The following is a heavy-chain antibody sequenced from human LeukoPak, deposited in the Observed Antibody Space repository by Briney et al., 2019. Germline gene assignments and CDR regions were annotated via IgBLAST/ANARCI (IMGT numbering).Heavy chain of an antibody. CDR3: ARVGFTYFDY. J-gene: IGHJ4*02. V-gene: IGHV1-3*04. D-gene: IGHD1-26*01. Sequence: ASVKVSCKASGYTFTSYAIHWVRQAPGQRLEWMGCTNTGNGNTKCSQKFQGRVTLTRDTSASTAYMELSGLRSEDTAMYYCARVGFTYFDYWGQGTLVTVSS. CDR1: GYTFTSYA. CDR2: TNTGNGNT.